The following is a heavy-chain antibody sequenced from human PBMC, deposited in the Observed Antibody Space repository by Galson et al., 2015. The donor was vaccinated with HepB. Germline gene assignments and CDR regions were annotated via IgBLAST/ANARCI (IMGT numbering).Heavy chain of an antibody. J-gene: IGHJ6*02. CDR3: ARIPRSGWSGYGMDV. V-gene: IGHV2-70*01. CDR1: GFSFTTSGMC. CDR2: IDWEDSK. D-gene: IGHD6-19*01. Sequence: PALVKPTQTVTLTCTFSGFSFTTSGMCVSWIRQPPGKALEWLAHIDWEDSKYYSTSLKARLAISKDTSKNQVVLTMSNMDSADTATYYCARIPRSGWSGYGMDVWGQGTTVTVSS.